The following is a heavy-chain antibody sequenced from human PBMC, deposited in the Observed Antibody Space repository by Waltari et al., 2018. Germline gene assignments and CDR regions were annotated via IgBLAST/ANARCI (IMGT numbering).Heavy chain of an antibody. J-gene: IGHJ5*02. CDR1: GDSISSGAYY. Sequence: QVQLQESGPGLVKHSQTLSLTCTVSGDSISSGAYYWSWIRQPPGKGLEWIGYIYYSGSTYSNPSLKSRLTISVDTSKNQFSLNLNSVTAADTAVYYCARGGSNWDAWFDPWGQGTLVSVSS. CDR2: IYYSGST. CDR3: ARGGSNWDAWFDP. V-gene: IGHV4-30-4*01. D-gene: IGHD1-1*01.